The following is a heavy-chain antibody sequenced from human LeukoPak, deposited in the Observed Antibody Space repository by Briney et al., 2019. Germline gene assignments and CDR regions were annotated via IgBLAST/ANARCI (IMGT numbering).Heavy chain of an antibody. CDR2: INHSGST. D-gene: IGHD2-21*02. CDR1: GGSFSGYY. V-gene: IGHV4-34*01. CDR3: ARDMTYCGGDCYWNWFDP. J-gene: IGHJ5*02. Sequence: KPSETLSLTCAVYGGSFSGYYWSWIRQPPGKGLEWIGEINHSGSTNYNPSLKSRVTISVDTSKNQFSLKLSSVTAADTAVYYCARDMTYCGGDCYWNWFDPWGQGTLVTVSS.